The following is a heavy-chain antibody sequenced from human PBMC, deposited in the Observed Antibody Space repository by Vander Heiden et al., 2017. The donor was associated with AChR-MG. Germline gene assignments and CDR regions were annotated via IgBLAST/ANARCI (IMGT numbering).Heavy chain of an antibody. Sequence: QITLKESGPTLVKPTQTLTLTCTFSGFSLSTSGVGVGWIRQPPGKALEWLALIYWNDDKRYSPSLKSRLTITKDTSKNQVVLTMTNMDPVDTATYYCAHIRHQLLFFAAFDIWGQGTMVTVSS. V-gene: IGHV2-5*01. CDR2: IYWNDDK. CDR1: GFSLSTSGVG. D-gene: IGHD2-2*01. J-gene: IGHJ3*02. CDR3: AHIRHQLLFFAAFDI.